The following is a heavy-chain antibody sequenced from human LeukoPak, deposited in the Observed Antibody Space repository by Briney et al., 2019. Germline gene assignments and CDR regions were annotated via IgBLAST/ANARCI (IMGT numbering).Heavy chain of an antibody. CDR3: AKRYCSGGSCQGWFDP. J-gene: IGHJ5*02. V-gene: IGHV3-23*01. CDR2: ISGSGDVI. Sequence: GGSLRLSCAASGFTFSSYAMGWVRQAPGKGLEWVSVISGSGDVIYYSDSVKGRFTISRDSSKNTLYLQMSSLRAEDTAVYYCAKRYCSGGSCQGWFDPWGQGTLVTVSS. CDR1: GFTFSSYA. D-gene: IGHD2-15*01.